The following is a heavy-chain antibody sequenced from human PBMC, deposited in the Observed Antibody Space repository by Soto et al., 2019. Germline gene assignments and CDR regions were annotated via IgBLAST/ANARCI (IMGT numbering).Heavy chain of an antibody. V-gene: IGHV3-30*19. CDR1: GFTFRSYV. Sequence: QVQLVESGGGVVQPGTSLRVSCVGSGFTFRSYVIHWVRQAPGKGLEWVALTSYDGSDKYYGDSVRGRVTISRDNSRNTMDLQMDSLRLEDTALYYCARWGTTGGLDVWGQGTLVSVSS. J-gene: IGHJ1*01. D-gene: IGHD3-16*01. CDR3: ARWGTTGGLDV. CDR2: TSYDGSDK.